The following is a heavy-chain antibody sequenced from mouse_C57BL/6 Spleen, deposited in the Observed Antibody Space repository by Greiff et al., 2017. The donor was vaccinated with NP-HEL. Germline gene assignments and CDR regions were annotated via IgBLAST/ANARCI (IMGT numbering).Heavy chain of an antibody. CDR3: TRRGAGFGYYGSSHYYAMDY. CDR2: IDPETGGT. Sequence: VQLQQSGAELVRPGASVTLSCKASGYTFTDYEMHWVKQTPVHGLEWIGAIDPETGGTAYNQKFKGKAILTADKSSSTAYMELRSLTSEYSAVYYCTRRGAGFGYYGSSHYYAMDYWGQGTSVTVSS. V-gene: IGHV1-15*01. CDR1: GYTFTDYE. D-gene: IGHD1-1*01. J-gene: IGHJ4*01.